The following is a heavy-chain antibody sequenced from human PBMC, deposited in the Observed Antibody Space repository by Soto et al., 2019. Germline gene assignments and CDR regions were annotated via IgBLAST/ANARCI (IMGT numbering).Heavy chain of an antibody. Sequence: PGGSLRLCCAASGFTFSSYGMHWVRQAPGKGLEWVAVISYDGSNKYYADYVKGRFTISRDNSKNTLYLQMNSLRAEDTSVYYCAKAYYYDSSGYSTIDYWGQGTLVTVSS. D-gene: IGHD3-22*01. CDR2: ISYDGSNK. J-gene: IGHJ4*02. V-gene: IGHV3-30*18. CDR3: AKAYYYDSSGYSTIDY. CDR1: GFTFSSYG.